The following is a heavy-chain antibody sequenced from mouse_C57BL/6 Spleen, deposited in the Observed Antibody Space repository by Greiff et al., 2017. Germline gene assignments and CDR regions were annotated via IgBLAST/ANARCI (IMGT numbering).Heavy chain of an antibody. D-gene: IGHD1-1*01. CDR2: IWSGGST. J-gene: IGHJ4*01. CDR3: ARIFITTVVATSYYAMDY. CDR1: GFSLTSYG. Sequence: QVQLKESGPGLVQPSQSLSITCTVSGFSLTSYGVHWVRQSPGKGLEWLGVIWSGGSTDYNAAFISRLSISKDNSKSQVFFKMNSLQADDTAIYYWARIFITTVVATSYYAMDYWGQGTSVTVSS. V-gene: IGHV2-2*01.